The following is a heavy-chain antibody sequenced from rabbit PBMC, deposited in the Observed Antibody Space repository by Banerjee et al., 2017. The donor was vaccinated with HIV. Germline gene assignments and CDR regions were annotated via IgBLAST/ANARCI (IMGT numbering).Heavy chain of an antibody. J-gene: IGHJ4*01. CDR1: GFSFSNTYV. V-gene: IGHV1S43*01. CDR3: ARDLAGVIGWNFNL. CDR2: INTSSGDT. Sequence: QEQLEESGGDLVKPEGSLTLTCTASGFSFSNTYVMCWVRQAPGKGLEWIACINTSSGDTVYASWVNGRFTFSRSTSLNTVTLQMTSLTAADTATYFCARDLAGVIGWNFNLWGPGTLVTVS. D-gene: IGHD4-1*01.